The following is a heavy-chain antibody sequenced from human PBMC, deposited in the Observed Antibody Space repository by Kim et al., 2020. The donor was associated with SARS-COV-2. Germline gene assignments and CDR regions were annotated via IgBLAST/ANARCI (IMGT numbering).Heavy chain of an antibody. CDR3: AREPYGSGSYSSRFDP. V-gene: IGHV7-4-1*02. CDR1: GYTFTSYA. CDR2: INTNTGNP. D-gene: IGHD3-10*01. J-gene: IGHJ5*02. Sequence: ASVKVSCKASGYTFTSYAMNWVRQAPGQGLEWMGWINTNTGNPTYAQGFTGRFVFSLDTSVSTAYLQISSLKAEDTAVYYCAREPYGSGSYSSRFDPWGEGTLGSVSP.